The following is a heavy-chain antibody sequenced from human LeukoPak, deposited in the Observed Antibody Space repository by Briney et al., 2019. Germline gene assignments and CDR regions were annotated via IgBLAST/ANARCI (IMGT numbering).Heavy chain of an antibody. CDR1: GFTFSTYA. J-gene: IGHJ5*02. D-gene: IGHD6-13*01. CDR3: AKDQKGSSSWYRRPITNWFDP. V-gene: IGHV3-23*01. Sequence: GGSLRPSCAASGFTFSTYAMSWVRQAPGKGLEWVSGVNGNGGSTSYADSVKGRFTISRDNSKNTVYLQMNSLRVEDTAVYYCAKDQKGSSSWYRRPITNWFDPWGQGTLVTVSS. CDR2: VNGNGGST.